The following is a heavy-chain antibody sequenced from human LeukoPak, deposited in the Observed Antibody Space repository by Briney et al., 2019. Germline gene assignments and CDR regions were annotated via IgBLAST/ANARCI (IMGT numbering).Heavy chain of an antibody. CDR2: INTDGSST. Sequence: GGSLRLSCAASGFTFSSYAMSWVRQAPGKGLVWVSRINTDGSSTIYADSVKGRFTVSRDNAKNTLYLQMNSLRAEDTAVYYRARGGGYSGTYPENWGQGTLVTVSS. V-gene: IGHV3-74*01. CDR3: ARGGGYSGTYPEN. CDR1: GFTFSSYA. D-gene: IGHD1-26*01. J-gene: IGHJ4*02.